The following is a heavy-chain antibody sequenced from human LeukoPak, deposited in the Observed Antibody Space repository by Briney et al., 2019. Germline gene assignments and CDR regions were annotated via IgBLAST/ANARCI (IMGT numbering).Heavy chain of an antibody. CDR2: IYYSGST. D-gene: IGHD3-22*01. CDR1: GGSFSGYN. CDR3: ARDSDYYDSSGYYRLRVYSDY. Sequence: SETLSLTCAVYGGSFSGYNWSWIRQPPGKGLEWIGSIYYSGSTYYNPSLKSRVTISVDTSKNQFSLKLSSVTAADTAVYYCARDSDYYDSSGYYRLRVYSDYWGQGTLVTDSS. V-gene: IGHV4-34*01. J-gene: IGHJ4*02.